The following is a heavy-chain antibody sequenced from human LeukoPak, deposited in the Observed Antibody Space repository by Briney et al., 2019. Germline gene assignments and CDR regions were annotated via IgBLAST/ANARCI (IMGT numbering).Heavy chain of an antibody. V-gene: IGHV3-30*02. Sequence: HPGGSLRLSCAASGFTFSSYGMHWVRQAPGKGLEWVAFIRYDGSNKYYADSVKGRFTISRDNSKNTLYLQMNSLRAEDTAVYYCARDQHQWSGYYYFDYWGQGTLVTVSS. D-gene: IGHD3-3*01. CDR2: IRYDGSNK. CDR3: ARDQHQWSGYYYFDY. CDR1: GFTFSSYG. J-gene: IGHJ4*02.